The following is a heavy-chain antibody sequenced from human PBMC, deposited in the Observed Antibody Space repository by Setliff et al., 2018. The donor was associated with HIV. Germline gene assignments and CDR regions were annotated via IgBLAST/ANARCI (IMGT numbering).Heavy chain of an antibody. CDR2: VYHTGSS. Sequence: SETLSLTCTVSGGSINRSYWSWIRQSPGKGLEWLGNVYHTGSSHYNPSLKSRVTMSVDTSTSQFSLRLTSMTAADTAVYYCARAYYDHLWASYRSDYWGQGTLVTVSS. V-gene: IGHV4-59*01. CDR3: ARAYYDHLWASYRSDY. CDR1: GGSINRSY. J-gene: IGHJ4*02. D-gene: IGHD3-16*02.